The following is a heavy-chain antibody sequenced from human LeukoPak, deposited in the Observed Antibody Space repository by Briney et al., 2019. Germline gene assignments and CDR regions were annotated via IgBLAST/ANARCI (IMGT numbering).Heavy chain of an antibody. CDR1: GCTFTSYD. V-gene: IGHV1-8*02. CDR2: MNPNSGNT. Sequence: ASVKVSCKASGCTFTSYDINWVRQATGQGLEWMGWMNPNSGNTGYAQKFQGRVTMTRNTSISTAYMELSSLRSEDTAVYYCARDPGRARPGYSSSWYGLNYWGQGTLVTVSS. J-gene: IGHJ4*02. CDR3: ARDPGRARPGYSSSWYGLNY. D-gene: IGHD6-13*01.